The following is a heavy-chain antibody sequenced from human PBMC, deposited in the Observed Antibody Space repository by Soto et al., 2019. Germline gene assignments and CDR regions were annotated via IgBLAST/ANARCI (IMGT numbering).Heavy chain of an antibody. J-gene: IGHJ6*02. D-gene: IGHD6-6*01. CDR2: INPNSGGT. CDR3: ARVHEYSSSSRQMYGMDV. Sequence: GASVKVSCKASGYTFTGYYMHWVRQAPGQGLEWMGWINPNSGGTNYAQKFQGRVTMTRDTSISTAYMELSRLRSDDTAVYYCARVHEYSSSSRQMYGMDVWGQGTTVTVSS. V-gene: IGHV1-2*02. CDR1: GYTFTGYY.